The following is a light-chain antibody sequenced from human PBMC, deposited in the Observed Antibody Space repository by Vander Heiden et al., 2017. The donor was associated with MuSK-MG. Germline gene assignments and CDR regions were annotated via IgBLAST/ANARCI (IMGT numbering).Light chain of an antibody. CDR2: VTS. CDR3: QQRDSPYRT. V-gene: IGKV1-39*01. Sequence: DIQMTQSPSSLSASVGDRVTITCRASQTVTQFLHWYQQKPGQAPKLLIYVTSNLESGVPSRFSGSGSGTDFTLTISSLQPEDSATYYCQQRDSPYRTFGQGTKVXV. CDR1: QTVTQF. J-gene: IGKJ1*01.